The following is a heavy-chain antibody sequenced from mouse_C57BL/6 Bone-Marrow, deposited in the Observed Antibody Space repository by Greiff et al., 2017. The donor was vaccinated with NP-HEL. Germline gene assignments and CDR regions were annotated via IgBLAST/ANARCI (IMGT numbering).Heavy chain of an antibody. CDR3: VYGNRWYFDY. CDR1: GYTFTSYW. J-gene: IGHJ2*01. V-gene: IGHV1-50*01. D-gene: IGHD2-1*01. Sequence: QVQLQQPVAELVKPGASVKLSCKASGYTFTSYWMQWVKQRPGQGLEWIGEIDPSDSYTNYNQKFKGKATLTVDTSSSTAYMQLSILTSEDSAVYYCVYGNRWYFDYWGQGTTLTVSS. CDR2: IDPSDSYT.